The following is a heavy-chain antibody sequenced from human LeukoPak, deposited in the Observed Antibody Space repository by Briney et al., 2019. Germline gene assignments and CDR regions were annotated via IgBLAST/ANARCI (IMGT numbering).Heavy chain of an antibody. Sequence: HPGRSLRLSCAASGFTFSSYGMHWVRQAPGKGLEWVAVIWYDGSNKYYADSVKGRFTISRDNSKNMVYLQMNSLRADDTAVYYCAKSVVVITFRFDDWGQGALVTVSS. V-gene: IGHV3-33*06. D-gene: IGHD2-15*01. CDR2: IWYDGSNK. CDR3: AKSVVVITFRFDD. J-gene: IGHJ4*02. CDR1: GFTFSSYG.